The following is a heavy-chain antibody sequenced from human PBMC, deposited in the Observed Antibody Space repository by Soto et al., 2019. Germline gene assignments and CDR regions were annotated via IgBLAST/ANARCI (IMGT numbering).Heavy chain of an antibody. CDR3: ATGLSDLYRIYCSGGSCYPGGY. CDR1: GYTLTELS. V-gene: IGHV1-24*01. CDR2: FDPEDGET. J-gene: IGHJ4*02. Sequence: QVQLVQSGAEVKKPGASVKVSCKVSGYTLTELSMHWVRQAPGKGLEWMGGFDPEDGETIYAQKFQGRVTMTEDTSTDTAYMELSSLRSEDTAVYYCATGLSDLYRIYCSGGSCYPGGYWGQGTLVTVSS. D-gene: IGHD2-15*01.